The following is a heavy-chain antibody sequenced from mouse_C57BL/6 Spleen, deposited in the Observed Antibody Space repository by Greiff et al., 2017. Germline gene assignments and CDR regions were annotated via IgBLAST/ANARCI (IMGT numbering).Heavy chain of an antibody. Sequence: VQLQQSGPGLVKPSQSLSLTCSVTGYSITSGYYWNWIRQFPGNKLEWMGYISYDGSNNYNPSLKNRISITRDTSKNQFFLKLNSVTTEDTATYYCARGAGPFDYWGQGTTLTVSS. D-gene: IGHD3-3*01. CDR2: ISYDGSN. V-gene: IGHV3-6*01. CDR3: ARGAGPFDY. CDR1: GYSITSGYY. J-gene: IGHJ2*01.